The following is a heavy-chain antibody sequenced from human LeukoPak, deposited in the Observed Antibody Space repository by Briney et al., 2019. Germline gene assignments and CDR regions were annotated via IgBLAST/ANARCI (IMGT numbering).Heavy chain of an antibody. CDR2: ISANNGNT. V-gene: IGHV1-18*01. J-gene: IGHJ4*02. D-gene: IGHD3-22*01. CDR3: ARDRHYDSSGYSLY. CDR1: GYTFTSFA. Sequence: ASVKVSCKASGYTFTSFAITWVRQAPGQGPEWMGWISANNGNTNYAQKLQGRVTMTTDTSTSTAYMELRSLRSDDTAVYYCARDRHYDSSGYSLYWGQGTLVTVSS.